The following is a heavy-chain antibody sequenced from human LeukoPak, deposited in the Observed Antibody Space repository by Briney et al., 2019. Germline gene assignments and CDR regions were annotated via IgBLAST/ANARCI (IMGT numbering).Heavy chain of an antibody. V-gene: IGHV1-69*13. CDR3: ARSYGDYEGGLFDY. CDR2: IIPIFGTA. CDR1: GGTFSGYA. Sequence: GASVKVSCKASGGTFSGYAISWVRQAPGQGLEWMGGIIPIFGTANYAQKFQGRVTITADESTSTAYMELSSLRSEDTAVYYCARSYGDYEGGLFDYWGQGTLVTVSS. J-gene: IGHJ4*02. D-gene: IGHD4-17*01.